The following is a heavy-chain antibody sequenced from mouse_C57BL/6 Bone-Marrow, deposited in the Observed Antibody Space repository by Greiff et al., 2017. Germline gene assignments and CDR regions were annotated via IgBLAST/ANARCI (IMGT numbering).Heavy chain of an antibody. CDR1: GYTFTNYW. Sequence: VQLQQSGAELVRPGTSVKMSCKASGYTFTNYWIGWAKQRPGHGLEWIGDIYPGGGYTNYNEKFKGKATLTADKSSSTAYMQFSSLTSEDSAIYYCARSGSYGSSYGYFDVWGTGTTVTVSS. CDR3: ARSGSYGSSYGYFDV. J-gene: IGHJ1*03. V-gene: IGHV1-63*01. D-gene: IGHD1-1*01. CDR2: IYPGGGYT.